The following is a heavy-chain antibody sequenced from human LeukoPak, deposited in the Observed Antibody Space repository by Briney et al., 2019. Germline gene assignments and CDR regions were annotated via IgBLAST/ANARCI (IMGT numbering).Heavy chain of an antibody. D-gene: IGHD3-22*01. CDR2: MNPNSGNT. CDR3: ASHPLAYYYDSSGPMAY. Sequence: ASVKVSCKASGYTFTGYYMHWVRQAPGQGLEWMGWMNPNSGNTGYAQKFQGRVTITRNTSISTAYMELSSLRSEGMAVYYCASHPLAYYYDSSGPMAYWGQGTLVTVSS. J-gene: IGHJ4*02. V-gene: IGHV1-8*03. CDR1: GYTFTGYY.